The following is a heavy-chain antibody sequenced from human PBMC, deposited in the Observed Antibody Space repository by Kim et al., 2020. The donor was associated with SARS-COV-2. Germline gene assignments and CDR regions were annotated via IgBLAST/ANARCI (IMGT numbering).Heavy chain of an antibody. J-gene: IGHJ6*02. V-gene: IGHV6-1*01. D-gene: IGHD1-7*01. CDR3: ARDWELIQDGMDV. Sequence: YAVSVKSRININADTSKSQFSLQLSSVTPEDTAIYYCARDWELIQDGMDVWGQGTTVTVSS.